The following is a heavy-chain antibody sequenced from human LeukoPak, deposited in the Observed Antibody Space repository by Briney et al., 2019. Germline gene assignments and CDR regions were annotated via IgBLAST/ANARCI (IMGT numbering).Heavy chain of an antibody. CDR1: GFTFSSYW. Sequence: GGSLRLSCAASGFTFSSYWMSWVRQAPGKGLEWVANIKQDGSEKYYVDSVKGRFTISRDNSKNTLYLQMNSLRAEDTAVYYCAKDSYYYDSSGYYATPPRGYFDYWGQGTLVTVSS. CDR2: IKQDGSEK. CDR3: AKDSYYYDSSGYYATPPRGYFDY. D-gene: IGHD3-22*01. V-gene: IGHV3-7*01. J-gene: IGHJ4*02.